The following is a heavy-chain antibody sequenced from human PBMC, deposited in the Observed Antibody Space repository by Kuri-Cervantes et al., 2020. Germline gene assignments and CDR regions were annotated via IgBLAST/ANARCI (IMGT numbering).Heavy chain of an antibody. Sequence: GESLKISCAASGFNLNDYGIHWIRQAPDKGLEWVAIISYDGSNKYYADSVKGRFTISRDNSKNTLYLQMNSLRAEDTAVYYCARDAKYQLLFTYWGQGTLVTVSS. J-gene: IGHJ4*02. CDR1: GFNLNDYG. V-gene: IGHV3-30*19. D-gene: IGHD2-2*01. CDR3: ARDAKYQLLFTY. CDR2: ISYDGSNK.